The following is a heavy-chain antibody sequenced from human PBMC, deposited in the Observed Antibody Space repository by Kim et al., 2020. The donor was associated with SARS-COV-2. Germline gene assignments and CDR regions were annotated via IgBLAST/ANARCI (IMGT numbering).Heavy chain of an antibody. J-gene: IGHJ3*02. D-gene: IGHD2-8*01. CDR1: GFTFSTYD. Sequence: GGSLRLSCATSGFTFSTYDMNWVRQAPGKGLEWLSFITKSSTTIYYADSVEGRFTISRDNAKNSLFLQMNSLRDEDTALYYCVRDRMEGAFGIWGQ. V-gene: IGHV3-48*02. CDR3: VRDRMEGAFGI. CDR2: ITKSSTTI.